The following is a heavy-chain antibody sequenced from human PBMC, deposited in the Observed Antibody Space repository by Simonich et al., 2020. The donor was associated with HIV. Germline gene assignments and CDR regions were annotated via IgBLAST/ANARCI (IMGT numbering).Heavy chain of an antibody. D-gene: IGHD6-6*01. CDR2: INSEGSST. V-gene: IGHV3-74*01. J-gene: IGHJ3*02. Sequence: EVQLVESGGGLVQPGGSLRLSCAASGFTFSSYWMHWVRQAPGKGLGGGERINSEGSSTSDADSVEGRFTISRDNAKNTLYLQMNSLRAEDTAVYYCARSGGSSSDAFDIWGQGTMVTVSS. CDR3: ARSGGSSSDAFDI. CDR1: GFTFSSYW.